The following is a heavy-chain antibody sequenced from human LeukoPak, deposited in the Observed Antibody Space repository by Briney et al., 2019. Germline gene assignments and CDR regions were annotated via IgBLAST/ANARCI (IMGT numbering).Heavy chain of an antibody. V-gene: IGHV3-7*01. CDR3: VRDRGSYRPIDY. J-gene: IGHJ4*02. CDR2: IKQDGSDK. CDR1: GFTFTKYW. D-gene: IGHD1-26*01. Sequence: PGGSLRLSCAASGFTFTKYWMTWVRQAPGKGLEWVGNIKQDGSDKNYMDSVKGRFTISRDNAENSLYLEMNSLRVEDTAIYYCVRDRGSYRPIDYWGQGTLVTVSS.